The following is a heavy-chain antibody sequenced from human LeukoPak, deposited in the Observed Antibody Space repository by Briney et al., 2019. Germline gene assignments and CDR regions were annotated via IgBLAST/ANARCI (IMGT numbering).Heavy chain of an antibody. CDR2: LSDDGVRT. J-gene: IGHJ4*02. Sequence: PGGSLRLSCAASEFTFSTFAMGWVRQAPGKGLEWVSSLSDDGVRTYYADSVKGRFTISRDNSKNTYLQMNNLRAEDTAIYYCTTVPWFDYWGQGTLVIVSS. V-gene: IGHV3-23*01. CDR3: TTVPWFDY. CDR1: EFTFSTFA.